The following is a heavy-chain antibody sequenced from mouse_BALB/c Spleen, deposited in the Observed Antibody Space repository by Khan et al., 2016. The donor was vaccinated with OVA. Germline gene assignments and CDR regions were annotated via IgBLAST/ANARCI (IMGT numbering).Heavy chain of an antibody. V-gene: IGHV3-2*02. D-gene: IGHD1-2*01. Sequence: EVQLQESGPGLVKPSQSLSLTCTVTGYSITSGYGWNWIRQFPGNKLEWMGYISYSGSTNYNPSLKSRISITRYTSKNQLFLQLNSVTTEDTATYYCARTARIKYWGQGTTLTVSS. CDR3: ARTARIKY. J-gene: IGHJ2*01. CDR2: ISYSGST. CDR1: GYSITSGYG.